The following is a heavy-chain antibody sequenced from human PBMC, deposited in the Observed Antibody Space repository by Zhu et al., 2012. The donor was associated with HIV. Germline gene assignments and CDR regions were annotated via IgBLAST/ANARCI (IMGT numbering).Heavy chain of an antibody. J-gene: IGHJ5*02. CDR2: MYHSGST. Sequence: QVQLQQSGPGLVKPSETLSLSCAVSGYSINSGYYWGWIRQPPGKGLEWIGSMYHSGSTYFNPSLKSRVTISVDTSKNQFSLKLSSVTAADTAVYYCARVGVVVPAAMRNHGYNWFDPWGQGTLVTVSS. CDR3: ARVGVVVPAAMRNHGYNWFDP. D-gene: IGHD2-2*01. V-gene: IGHV4-38-2*01. CDR1: GYSINSGYY.